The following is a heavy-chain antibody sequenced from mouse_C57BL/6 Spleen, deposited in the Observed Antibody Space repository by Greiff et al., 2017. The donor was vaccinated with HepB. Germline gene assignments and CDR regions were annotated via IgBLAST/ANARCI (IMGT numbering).Heavy chain of an antibody. CDR2: IYPRSGNT. CDR3: AKFTTVVATRGYYAMDY. CDR1: GYTFTSYG. D-gene: IGHD1-1*01. V-gene: IGHV1-81*01. J-gene: IGHJ4*01. Sequence: QVQLQQSGAELARPGASVKLSCKASGYTFTSYGISWVKQRTGQGLEWIGEIYPRSGNTYYNEKFKGKATLTADKSSSTAYMELRSLTSEDSAVYFCAKFTTVVATRGYYAMDYWGQGTSVTVSS.